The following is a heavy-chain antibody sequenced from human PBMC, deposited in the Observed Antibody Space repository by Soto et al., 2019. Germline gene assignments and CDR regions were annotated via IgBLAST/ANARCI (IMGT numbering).Heavy chain of an antibody. CDR3: AKDQGFGSSGWYGYYYYYGMDV. D-gene: IGHD6-19*01. Sequence: GGSLRLSCAASGFTFSSYGMHWVRQAPGKGLEWVAVISYDGSNKYYADSVKGRFTISRDNSKNTLYLQMNSLRAEDTAVYYCAKDQGFGSSGWYGYYYYYGMDVWGQGTTVTVSS. CDR1: GFTFSSYG. V-gene: IGHV3-30*18. J-gene: IGHJ6*02. CDR2: ISYDGSNK.